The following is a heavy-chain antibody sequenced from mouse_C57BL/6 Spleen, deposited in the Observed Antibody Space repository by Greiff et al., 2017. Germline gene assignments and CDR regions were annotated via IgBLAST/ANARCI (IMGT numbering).Heavy chain of an antibody. V-gene: IGHV1-82*01. Sequence: VKLMESGPELVKPGASVKISCKASGYAFSSSWMNWVKQRPGKGLEWIGRIYPGDGDTNYNGKFTGKATLTADKSSSTAYMPLSSLTSEDSAVYFCAPRNSYEGAWFAYWGQGTLVTVSA. D-gene: IGHD1-1*01. CDR1: GYAFSSSW. J-gene: IGHJ3*01. CDR2: IYPGDGDT. CDR3: APRNSYEGAWFAY.